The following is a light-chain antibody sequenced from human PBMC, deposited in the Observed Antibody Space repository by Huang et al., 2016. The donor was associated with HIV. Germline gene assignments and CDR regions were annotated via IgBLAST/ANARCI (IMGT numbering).Light chain of an antibody. Sequence: DIQMTQSPASLSASTGIRVTLTCRASQDIGNFVAWFQQKPGKVPRLLSYAASVLQAGVPSRFSGRGSGTDFTLTITNFQAEDVATYYCQRYDSAPRAFGQGTKVDLK. CDR3: QRYDSAPRA. CDR2: AAS. V-gene: IGKV1-27*01. J-gene: IGKJ1*01. CDR1: QDIGNF.